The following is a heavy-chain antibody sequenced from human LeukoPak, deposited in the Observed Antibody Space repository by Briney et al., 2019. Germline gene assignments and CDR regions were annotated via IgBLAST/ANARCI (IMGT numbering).Heavy chain of an antibody. Sequence: SETLSLTCAVYGGSFSGYYWSWIRQPPGKGLEWIGEINHSGSTNYNPSLKSRVTISVDTSKNQFSLKLSSVTAADTAVYYCARDWSAGTDYWGQGTLVTVSS. CDR2: INHSGST. CDR3: ARDWSAGTDY. V-gene: IGHV4-34*09. CDR1: GGSFSGYY. D-gene: IGHD6-13*01. J-gene: IGHJ4*02.